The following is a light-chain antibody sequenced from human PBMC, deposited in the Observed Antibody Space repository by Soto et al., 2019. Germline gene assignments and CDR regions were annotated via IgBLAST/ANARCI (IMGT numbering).Light chain of an antibody. CDR3: QQYNNWPQT. V-gene: IGKV3-15*01. Sequence: EIVMTQSPATLSVSPGERATLSCRASQSVSSNLAWYQQKPGQAPRLLIYGVSTRATGIPARFSGNGSVTEFTLTISSLQSEDFAVYYCQQYNNWPQTFGQGTKVEIK. J-gene: IGKJ1*01. CDR1: QSVSSN. CDR2: GVS.